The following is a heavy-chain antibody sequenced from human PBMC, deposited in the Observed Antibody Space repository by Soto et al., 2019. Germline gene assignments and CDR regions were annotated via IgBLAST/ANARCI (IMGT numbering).Heavy chain of an antibody. CDR2: IYSGGST. CDR1: GFTVSSNY. D-gene: IGHD3-9*01. V-gene: IGHV3-66*01. CDR3: ARALLLYDILTGPTNYGMDV. J-gene: IGHJ6*02. Sequence: GGSLRLSCAASGFTVSSNYMSWVRQAPGKGLEWVSVIYSGGSTYYADSVKGRFTISRDNSKNTLYLQMNSLRAEDTAVYYCARALLLYDILTGPTNYGMDVWGQGTTVTVSS.